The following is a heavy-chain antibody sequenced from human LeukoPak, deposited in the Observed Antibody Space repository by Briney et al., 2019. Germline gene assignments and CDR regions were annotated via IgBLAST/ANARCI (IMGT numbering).Heavy chain of an antibody. V-gene: IGHV4-39*01. CDR1: GGSISSSSYY. J-gene: IGHJ4*02. CDR3: ARRAGSYYDS. Sequence: PSETLSLTCTVSGGSISSSSYYWGWIRQPPGKGLEWIGTIYYNGATQYNPPLKSRVTISVDTSKNQFSLKLTSVTAADTAVYYCARRAGSYYDSWGQGTLVTVSS. CDR2: IYYNGAT.